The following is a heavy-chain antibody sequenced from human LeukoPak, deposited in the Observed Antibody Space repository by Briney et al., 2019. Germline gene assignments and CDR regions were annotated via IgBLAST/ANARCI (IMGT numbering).Heavy chain of an antibody. D-gene: IGHD5-18*01. CDR3: ARERSYGPDNYYYMDV. V-gene: IGHV4-39*07. CDR2: IYYSGST. J-gene: IGHJ6*03. CDR1: GGSISSSSYY. Sequence: SETLSLTCTVSGGSISSSSYYWGWIRQPPGKGLEWIGSIYYSGSTYYNPSLKSRVTISVDTSKNQFSLKLSSVTAADTAVYYCARERSYGPDNYYYMDVWGKGTTVTVSS.